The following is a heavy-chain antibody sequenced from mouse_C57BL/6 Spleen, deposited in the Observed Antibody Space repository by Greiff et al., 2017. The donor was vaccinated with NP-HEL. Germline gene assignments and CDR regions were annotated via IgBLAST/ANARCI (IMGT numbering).Heavy chain of an antibody. D-gene: IGHD2-4*01. CDR2: IYPRSGNT. CDR3: ARGSDYPYYYAMDY. Sequence: QVQLQQSGAELARPGASVKLSCKASGYTFTSYGISWVKQRTGQGLEWIGEIYPRSGNTYYNEKFKGKATLTADKSSSTAYMELRSLTSEDSAVYFCARGSDYPYYYAMDYWGQGTSVTVSS. CDR1: GYTFTSYG. V-gene: IGHV1-81*01. J-gene: IGHJ4*01.